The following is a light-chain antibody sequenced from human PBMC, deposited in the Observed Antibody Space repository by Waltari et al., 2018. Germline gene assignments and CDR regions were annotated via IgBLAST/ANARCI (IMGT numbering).Light chain of an antibody. CDR3: QHYGSSPPLT. V-gene: IGKV3-20*01. J-gene: IGKJ4*01. CDR2: GSS. CDR1: QSVSSSS. Sequence: EIVLTQSPGTLSLSPGGRATLSCRASQSVSSSSLAWYQQKPGQAPRLLIYGSSSRATGIPDRFSGSGSGTDFTLTISRVEPEDYAVYYCQHYGSSPPLTFGGGTKVGMK.